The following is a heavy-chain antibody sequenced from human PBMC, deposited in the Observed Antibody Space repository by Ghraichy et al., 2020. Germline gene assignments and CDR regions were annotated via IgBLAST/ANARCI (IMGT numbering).Heavy chain of an antibody. J-gene: IGHJ6*03. CDR3: AKNRGCGGDCYSTYYYYYYYMDV. CDR1: GFTFSTYA. D-gene: IGHD2-21*01. Sequence: GGSLRLSCAASGFTFSTYAMHWIRQAPGKGLEYVSTISSNGGNTYYANSVRGRFTISRDNSKNTLYLQMGSLRADDMAVYYCAKNRGCGGDCYSTYYYYYYYMDVWGKGTTVTVSS. V-gene: IGHV3-64*01. CDR2: ISSNGGNT.